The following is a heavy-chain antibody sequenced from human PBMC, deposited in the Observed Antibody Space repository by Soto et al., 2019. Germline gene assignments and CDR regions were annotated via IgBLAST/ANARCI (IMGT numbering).Heavy chain of an antibody. CDR1: GGSISSSNW. D-gene: IGHD3-10*01. Sequence: PSETLSLTCAVSGGSISSSNWWSWVRQPPGKGLEWIGEIYHSGSTNYNPSLKSRVTISVDKSKNQFSLKLSSVTAADTAVYYCARSRWYSYYYGSGSYSGPTAFDYWGQGTLVTVSS. J-gene: IGHJ4*02. V-gene: IGHV4-4*02. CDR2: IYHSGST. CDR3: ARSRWYSYYYGSGSYSGPTAFDY.